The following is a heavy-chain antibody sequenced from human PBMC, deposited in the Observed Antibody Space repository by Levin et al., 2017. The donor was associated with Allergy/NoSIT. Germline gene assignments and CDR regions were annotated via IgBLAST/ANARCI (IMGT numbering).Heavy chain of an antibody. V-gene: IGHV3-21*01. D-gene: IGHD4-17*01. CDR3: ARDQNGDYGLFDY. CDR2: ISSSSSYI. Sequence: GGSLRLSCAASGFTFSSYSMNWVRQAPGKGLEWVSSISSSSSYIYYADSVKGRFTISRDNAKNSLYLQMNSLRAEDTAVYYCARDQNGDYGLFDYWGQGTLVTVSS. CDR1: GFTFSSYS. J-gene: IGHJ4*02.